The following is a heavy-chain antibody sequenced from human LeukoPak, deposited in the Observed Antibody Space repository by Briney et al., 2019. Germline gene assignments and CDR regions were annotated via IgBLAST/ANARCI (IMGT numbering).Heavy chain of an antibody. CDR3: ARDYGSGSFYFDY. D-gene: IGHD3-10*01. J-gene: IGHJ4*02. CDR2: INPNSGDT. Sequence: ASVKVSCKASASTFTGYYVHWVRQAPGQGLEWMGWINPNSGDTNYAQKLQGRVTMTRDTSISTAFMELRTLRSDDTAVYYCARDYGSGSFYFDYWGQGTLVTVSS. V-gene: IGHV1-2*02. CDR1: ASTFTGYY.